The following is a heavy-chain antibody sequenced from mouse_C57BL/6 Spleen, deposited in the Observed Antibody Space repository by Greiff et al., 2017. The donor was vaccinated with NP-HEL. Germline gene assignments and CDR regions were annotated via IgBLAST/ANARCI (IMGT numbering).Heavy chain of an antibody. CDR3: ARWGDYYAMDY. CDR1: GYTFTSYG. CDR2: IYPRSGNT. Sequence: QVQLQQPGAELARPGASVKLSCKASGYTFTSYGISWVKQRTGQGLEWIGEIYPRSGNTYYNEKFKGKATLTADKSSSTAYMELRSLTSEDSAVYFCARWGDYYAMDYWGQGTSVTVSS. J-gene: IGHJ4*01. V-gene: IGHV1-81*01.